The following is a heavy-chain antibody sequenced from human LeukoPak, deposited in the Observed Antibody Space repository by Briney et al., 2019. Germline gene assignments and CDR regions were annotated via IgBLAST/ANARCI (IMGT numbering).Heavy chain of an antibody. D-gene: IGHD3-3*01. Sequence: SQTLSLTCTVSGGSLSSGDYYWSWIRQPPGKGLEWIGYIYYSGSTYYNPSLKSRVTISVDTSKNQFSLKLSSVTAADTAVYYCARDLYDFWSGSNLNWFDPWGQGTLVTVSS. CDR1: GGSLSSGDYY. CDR3: ARDLYDFWSGSNLNWFDP. J-gene: IGHJ5*02. V-gene: IGHV4-30-4*08. CDR2: IYYSGST.